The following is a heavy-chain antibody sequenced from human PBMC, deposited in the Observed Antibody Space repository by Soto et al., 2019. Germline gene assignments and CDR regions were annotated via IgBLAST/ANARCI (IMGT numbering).Heavy chain of an antibody. CDR3: ARDLAAAGPFDC. D-gene: IGHD6-13*01. V-gene: IGHV1-18*01. J-gene: IGHJ4*02. CDR2: ISAYNGNT. Sequence: QVQLVQSGAEVKKPGASVKVSCKASGYTFTNYAFSWLRQAPGQGLEWMGWISAYNGNTNYPQKLQGRVTMTTDTSTSTAYMELRSLRSDDTAVYSCARDLAAAGPFDCWGQGTLVTVSS. CDR1: GYTFTNYA.